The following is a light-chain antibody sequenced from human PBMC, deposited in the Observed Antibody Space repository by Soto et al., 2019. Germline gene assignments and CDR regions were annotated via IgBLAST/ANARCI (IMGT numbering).Light chain of an antibody. CDR3: QQYGSSGT. J-gene: IGKJ1*01. CDR2: DAS. CDR1: QSVSSN. V-gene: IGKV3-20*01. Sequence: EIVMTQSPVTLSVSPGERTTLSCRASQSVSSNLAWYHQRPGQAPRLLIYDASTRATGIPSRFSGSGSGTDLTLTISRLEPEDFAVYYCQQYGSSGTFGQGTKVDIK.